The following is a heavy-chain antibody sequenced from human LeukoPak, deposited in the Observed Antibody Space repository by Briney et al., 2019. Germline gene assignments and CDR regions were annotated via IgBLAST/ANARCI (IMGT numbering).Heavy chain of an antibody. J-gene: IGHJ4*02. V-gene: IGHV3-23*01. CDR3: AKDRLLVVTNSFDY. CDR1: GFTFSNYA. Sequence: PGGSLRLSCAASGFTFSNYAMNWVRQAPGKGLEWVSGISGSGGSTYYADSVKGRFTISRDNSKNTLYLQMNSLRAEDTAVYYCAKDRLLVVTNSFDYWGQGTLVTVSS. CDR2: ISGSGGST. D-gene: IGHD2-8*02.